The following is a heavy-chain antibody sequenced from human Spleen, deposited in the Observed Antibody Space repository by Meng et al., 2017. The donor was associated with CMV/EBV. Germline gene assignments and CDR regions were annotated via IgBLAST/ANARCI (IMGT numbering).Heavy chain of an antibody. D-gene: IGHD3-10*01. V-gene: IGHV3-33*08. J-gene: IGHJ5*02. CDR2: IWYDGSNK. CDR3: AGPFRFGELPLT. CDR1: RFTFSRHG. Sequence: SCAASRFTFSRHGVPWVCQAPGKGLGWVAVIWYDGSNKYYADSVKGRFTISRDNSKNTLYLQMNSLRAEDTAVYYCAGPFRFGELPLTWGQGTLVTVSS.